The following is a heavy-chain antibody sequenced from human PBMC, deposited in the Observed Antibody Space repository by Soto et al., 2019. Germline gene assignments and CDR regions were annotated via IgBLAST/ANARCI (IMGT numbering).Heavy chain of an antibody. CDR1: GGSITSSFY. Sequence: QLQLQESGPGLVKPSETLSLSCTVSGGSITSSFYWGWIRQPPGKGLEWIGSIYGTGNTYYNPSLKGGVTISADTSKIQFSLNRISVTAADTAVYYCSSSSRYSTDVWGQGATVTVSS. CDR2: IYGTGNT. D-gene: IGHD6-13*01. V-gene: IGHV4-39*01. CDR3: SSSSRYSTDV. J-gene: IGHJ6*02.